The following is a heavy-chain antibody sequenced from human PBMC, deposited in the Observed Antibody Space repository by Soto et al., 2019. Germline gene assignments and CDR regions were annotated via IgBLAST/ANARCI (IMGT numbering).Heavy chain of an antibody. CDR1: GFSLTTSGVA. Sequence: QITLMESGPTLVKPTQTLTLTCTFSGFSLTTSGVAVGWIRQPPGKALEWLALIYWDDDKRYTSSLKSRLTVTKDPPKKQVVLTMTNMDPVDTATYYCAHRQSVAGELSGAFDYWGQGTLVTVSS. D-gene: IGHD3-16*02. V-gene: IGHV2-5*02. CDR2: IYWDDDK. J-gene: IGHJ4*02. CDR3: AHRQSVAGELSGAFDY.